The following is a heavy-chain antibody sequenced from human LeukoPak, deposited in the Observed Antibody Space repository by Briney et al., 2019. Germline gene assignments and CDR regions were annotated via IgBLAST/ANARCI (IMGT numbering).Heavy chain of an antibody. D-gene: IGHD2-21*01. V-gene: IGHV3-23*01. Sequence: GGSLRLSCAASGFSFSGYAMNWVRQAPGKGLEWVSAISGSGGTIFYADSVKGRFTISRDYSKNTLYLQMNSLRAEDTAVYYCAKVLGSRIAVSDPFDYWGQGTLVTVSS. J-gene: IGHJ4*02. CDR1: GFSFSGYA. CDR2: ISGSGGTI. CDR3: AKVLGSRIAVSDPFDY.